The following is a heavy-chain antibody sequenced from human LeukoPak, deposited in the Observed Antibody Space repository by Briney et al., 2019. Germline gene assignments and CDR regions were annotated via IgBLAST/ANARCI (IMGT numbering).Heavy chain of an antibody. CDR3: AKEKGFRGYYDSSGYYPSGDY. Sequence: PGGSLRLSCAASAFSISDYSMSWVRQTPGKGLEWLSFISRNAAHISINSSAIYYADSVKGRFTISRDNAKNSLYLQMNSLRAEDTAVYYCAKEKGFRGYYDSSGYYPSGDYWGQGTLVTVSS. J-gene: IGHJ4*02. D-gene: IGHD3-22*01. CDR1: AFSISDYS. CDR2: ISINSSAI. V-gene: IGHV3-48*01.